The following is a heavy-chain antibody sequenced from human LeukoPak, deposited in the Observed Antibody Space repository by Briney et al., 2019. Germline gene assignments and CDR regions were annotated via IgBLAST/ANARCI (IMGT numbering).Heavy chain of an antibody. J-gene: IGHJ3*02. CDR1: GFTVISNY. CDR3: ARDQSVPPGDAFDI. V-gene: IGHV3-53*01. CDR2: IYSGGST. Sequence: GGSLRLSCAASGFTVISNYMSWVRQAPGKGLEWVSVIYSGGSTYYADSVKGRFTISRDNSKNTLYLQMNSLRAEDTAVYYCARDQSVPPGDAFDIWGQGTMVTVSS. D-gene: IGHD4-17*01.